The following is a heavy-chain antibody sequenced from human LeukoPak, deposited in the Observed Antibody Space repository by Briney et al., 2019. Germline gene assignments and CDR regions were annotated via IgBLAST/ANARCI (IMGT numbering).Heavy chain of an antibody. CDR3: ARDNGDYGDFDY. CDR1: GCTFTGYY. CDR2: INPNSGGT. J-gene: IGHJ4*02. V-gene: IGHV1-2*02. D-gene: IGHD4-17*01. Sequence: ASVKVSCKASGCTFTGYYMHWVRQAPGQGLEWMGWINPNSGGTNYAQKFQGRVTMTRDTSISTAYMELSRLRSDDTAVYYCARDNGDYGDFDYWGQGTLVTVSS.